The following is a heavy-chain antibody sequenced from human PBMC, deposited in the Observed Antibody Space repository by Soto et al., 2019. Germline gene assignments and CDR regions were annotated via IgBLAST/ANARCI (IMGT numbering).Heavy chain of an antibody. J-gene: IGHJ6*02. CDR1: GGTFSSYA. Sequence: SVKVSCKASGGTFSSYAISWVRQAPGQGLEWMGGIIPIFGTANYAQKFQGRVTITADESTSTAYMELSSLRSEDTAVYYCARERIPSITIFGVVTPIYGMDVWGQGTTVTVSS. CDR2: IIPIFGTA. CDR3: ARERIPSITIFGVVTPIYGMDV. D-gene: IGHD3-3*01. V-gene: IGHV1-69*13.